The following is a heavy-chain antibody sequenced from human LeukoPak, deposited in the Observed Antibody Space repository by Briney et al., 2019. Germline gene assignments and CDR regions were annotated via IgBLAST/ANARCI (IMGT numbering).Heavy chain of an antibody. J-gene: IGHJ4*02. D-gene: IGHD3-10*01. CDR1: GYTFTSSD. CDR2: TNPNSGKT. V-gene: IGHV1-8*01. CDR3: ARAQWGYRRGVLEDY. Sequence: ASVKVSCKASGYTFTSSDINWVRQAPGQGLEWMGWTNPNSGKTGYARKFQGRVTMTKNTSISTAYMEVSSLGYDDTAIYYCARAQWGYRRGVLEDYWGQGTLVTVSS.